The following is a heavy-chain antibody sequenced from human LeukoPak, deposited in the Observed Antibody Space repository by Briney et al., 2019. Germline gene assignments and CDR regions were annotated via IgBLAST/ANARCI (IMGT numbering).Heavy chain of an antibody. CDR2: ISSSGSTI. J-gene: IGHJ4*02. CDR3: ARVPPSDGYNYNGDY. CDR1: GFTFSSYE. D-gene: IGHD5-24*01. V-gene: IGHV3-48*03. Sequence: GGSLRLSCAASGFTFSSYEMNWVRQAPGKGLEWVSYISSSGSTIYYADSVKGRFTISRDNAKSSLYLQMNSLRAEDTAVYYCARVPPSDGYNYNGDYWGQGTLVTVSS.